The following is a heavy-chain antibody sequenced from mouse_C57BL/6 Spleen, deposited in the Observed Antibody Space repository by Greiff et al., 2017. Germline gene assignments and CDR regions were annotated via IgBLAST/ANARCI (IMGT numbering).Heavy chain of an antibody. V-gene: IGHV1-19*01. CDR1: GYTFTDYY. J-gene: IGHJ4*01. CDR2: INPYNGGT. CDR3: ATTVVATGAMDY. D-gene: IGHD1-1*01. Sequence: VQLKESGPVLVKPGASVKMSCKASGYTFTDYYMNWVKQSHGKSLEWIGVINPYNGGTSYNQKFKGKATLTVDKSSSTAYMELNSLTSEDSAVYYCATTVVATGAMDYWGQGTSVTVSS.